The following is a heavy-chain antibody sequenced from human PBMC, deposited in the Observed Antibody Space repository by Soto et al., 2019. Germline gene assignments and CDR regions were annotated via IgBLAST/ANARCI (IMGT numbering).Heavy chain of an antibody. Sequence: PGRSLRLSCAASGFIFSSYAMSCVRQAPGKGLEWVSGINNNGLNTYYADSVKGRFTISRDNSKNTLYLQMSSLRAEDTAVYYCAKDLEGNSYGYFDHWGQGILVTVSS. V-gene: IGHV3-23*01. J-gene: IGHJ4*02. CDR1: GFIFSSYA. D-gene: IGHD5-18*01. CDR3: AKDLEGNSYGYFDH. CDR2: INNNGLNT.